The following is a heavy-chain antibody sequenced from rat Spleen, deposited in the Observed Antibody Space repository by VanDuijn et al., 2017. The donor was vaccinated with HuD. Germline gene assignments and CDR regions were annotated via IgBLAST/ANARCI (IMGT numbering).Heavy chain of an antibody. CDR1: GFTFINYG. V-gene: IGHV5-29*01. Sequence: EVRLVESGGGLVQPGRSLKLSCAASGFTFINYGMAWVRQAPTRGLEWVAAISYDGSRTYYRDSVKGRFTISRDIANSTLYLRMNSLRSEDTATYYCATRTTYFDYWGQGVMVTVSS. CDR2: ISYDGSRT. J-gene: IGHJ2*01. CDR3: ATRTTYFDY. D-gene: IGHD1-10*01.